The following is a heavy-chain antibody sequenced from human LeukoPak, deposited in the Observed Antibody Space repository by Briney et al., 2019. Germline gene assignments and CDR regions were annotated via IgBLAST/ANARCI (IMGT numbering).Heavy chain of an antibody. J-gene: IGHJ4*02. CDR3: ARRRYSRTFDY. Sequence: SETLSLTCTVSGGSISSYYWSWIRQPPGKGLEWIGYIYYSGSTNYNPSLKSRVTISVDTSKNQFSLKLSSVTAADTAVYYCARRRYSRTFDYWGQGTLVTVSS. CDR2: IYYSGST. D-gene: IGHD6-13*01. CDR1: GGSISSYY. V-gene: IGHV4-59*01.